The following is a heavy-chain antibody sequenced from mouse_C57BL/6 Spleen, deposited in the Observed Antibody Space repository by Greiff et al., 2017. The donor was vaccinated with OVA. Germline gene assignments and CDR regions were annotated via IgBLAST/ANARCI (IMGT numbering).Heavy chain of an antibody. V-gene: IGHV5-17*01. CDR1: GFTFSDYG. J-gene: IGHJ4*01. CDR2: ISSGSSTI. CDR3: ARPSTMVTPYYAMDY. Sequence: VQLKESGGGLVKPGGSLKLSCAASGFTFSDYGMHWVRQAPEKGLEWVAYISSGSSTIYYADTVKGRFTISRDNAKNTLFLQMTSLRSEDTAMYYCARPSTMVTPYYAMDYWGQGTSVTVSS. D-gene: IGHD2-2*01.